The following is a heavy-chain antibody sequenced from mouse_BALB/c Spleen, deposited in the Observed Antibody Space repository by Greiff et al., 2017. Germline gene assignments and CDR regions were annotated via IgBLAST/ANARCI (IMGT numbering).Heavy chain of an antibody. CDR1: GYSITSDYA. V-gene: IGHV3-2*02. D-gene: IGHD2-1*01. Sequence: EVQLQESGPGLVKPSQSLSLTCTVTGYSITSDYAWNWIRQFPGNKLEWMGYISYSGSTSYNPSLKSRISITRDTSKNQFFLQLNSVTTEDTATYYCARDDGNYWFAYWGQGTLVTVSA. J-gene: IGHJ3*01. CDR2: ISYSGST. CDR3: ARDDGNYWFAY.